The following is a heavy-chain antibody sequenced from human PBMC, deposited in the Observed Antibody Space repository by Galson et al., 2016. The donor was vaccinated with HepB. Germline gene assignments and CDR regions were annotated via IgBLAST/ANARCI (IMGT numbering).Heavy chain of an antibody. CDR2: ISRSGRT. CDR1: GGSFNSDYW. V-gene: IGHV4-4*02. J-gene: IGHJ5*02. CDR3: ARVVWGAPIPGTYGWLDP. Sequence: SETLSLTCAVPGGSFNSDYWWSWVRQPPGKGLEWIGEISRSGRTNYNPSLRGRVTISLNYSKNQFSLNLYSVTAADTAVYYCARVVWGAPIPGTYGWLDPWGRGTLVTVSS. D-gene: IGHD1-26*01.